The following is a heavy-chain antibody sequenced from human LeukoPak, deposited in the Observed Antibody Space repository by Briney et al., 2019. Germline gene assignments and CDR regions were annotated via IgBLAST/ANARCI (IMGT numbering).Heavy chain of an antibody. V-gene: IGHV3-23*01. CDR2: ISGSGGST. CDR3: AKEAYCGGDCSRWFDP. Sequence: PGGSLRLSCAASGFTFSSSAMSWVRQAPGKGLEWVSGISGSGGSTYYADSVKGRFTISRDNSKNTLYLQMNSLRAEDTAVYYCAKEAYCGGDCSRWFDPWGQGTLATVSS. CDR1: GFTFSSSA. J-gene: IGHJ5*02. D-gene: IGHD2-21*02.